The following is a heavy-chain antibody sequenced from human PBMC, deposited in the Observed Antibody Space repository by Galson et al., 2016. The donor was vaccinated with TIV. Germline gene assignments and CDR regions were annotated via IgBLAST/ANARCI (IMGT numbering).Heavy chain of an antibody. CDR3: ATNWAPDY. Sequence: SLRLSCAASGFTFSDYFMDWVRQAPGKGLEWVANIKEDGSEKNYVGSVEGRFAVSRDNGKNSLYLQMNSLRVEDTAVYYCATNWAPDYWGQGTLVTVSS. J-gene: IGHJ4*02. V-gene: IGHV3-7*01. CDR2: IKEDGSEK. D-gene: IGHD1-1*01. CDR1: GFTFSDYF.